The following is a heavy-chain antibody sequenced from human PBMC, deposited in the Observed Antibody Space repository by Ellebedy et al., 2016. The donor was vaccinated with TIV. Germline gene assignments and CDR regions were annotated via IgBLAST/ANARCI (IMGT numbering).Heavy chain of an antibody. Sequence: GESLKISCAASGFTFSKYAMSWVRQAPGKGLEWVSAISGSGDYTYYADSVKGRFTISRDNSKNTVYLQMNSLRAEDTAVYFRAKEYQYGSSGYFSCFDYWGQGTLVTASS. CDR1: GFTFSKYA. J-gene: IGHJ4*02. D-gene: IGHD3-22*01. V-gene: IGHV3-23*01. CDR3: AKEYQYGSSGYFSCFDY. CDR2: ISGSGDYT.